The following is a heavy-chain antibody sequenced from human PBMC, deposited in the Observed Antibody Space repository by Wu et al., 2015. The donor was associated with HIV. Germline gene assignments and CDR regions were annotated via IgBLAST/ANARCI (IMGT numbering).Heavy chain of an antibody. CDR1: GYTFTSYY. V-gene: IGHV1-2*02. CDR2: INPDSSGA. Sequence: QVQLVQSGAEVKKPGASVKVSCKASGYTFTSYYMHWVRQAPGQGLEWMGWINPDSSGANLAQFFQGRVTLTRDTSASTVYMELSSLGSEDTAVYYCTREGSSTWYPQDEFFQYWGQGTLVIVSS. J-gene: IGHJ1*01. CDR3: TREGSSTWYPQDEFFQY. D-gene: IGHD6-13*01.